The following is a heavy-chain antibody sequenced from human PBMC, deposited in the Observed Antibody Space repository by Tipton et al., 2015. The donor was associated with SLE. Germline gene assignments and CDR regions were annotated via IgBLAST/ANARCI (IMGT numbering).Heavy chain of an antibody. Sequence: TLSLTCTVSGGSISSSSYYWGWIRQPPGKGLEWIGSIYYSGSTYYNPSLKSRVTISVDTSKNQFSLKRSSVTAADTAVYYCATQPPGGAFDIWGQGTMVTVSS. J-gene: IGHJ3*02. CDR3: ATQPPGGAFDI. V-gene: IGHV4-39*01. CDR1: GGSISSSSYY. D-gene: IGHD1-14*01. CDR2: IYYSGST.